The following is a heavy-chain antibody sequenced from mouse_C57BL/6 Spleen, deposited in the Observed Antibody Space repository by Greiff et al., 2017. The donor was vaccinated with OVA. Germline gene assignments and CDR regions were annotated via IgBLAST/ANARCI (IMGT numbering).Heavy chain of an antibody. CDR3: ARQNYSNYYDAMDY. V-gene: IGHV1-4*01. CDR2: INPSSGYT. Sequence: VQLQESGAELARPGASVKMSCKASGYTFTSYTMHWVKQRPGQGLEWIGYINPSSGYTKYNQKFKDKATLTADKSSSTAYMQLSSLTSEDSAVYYCARQNYSNYYDAMDYWGQGTSVTVSS. J-gene: IGHJ4*01. D-gene: IGHD2-5*01. CDR1: GYTFTSYT.